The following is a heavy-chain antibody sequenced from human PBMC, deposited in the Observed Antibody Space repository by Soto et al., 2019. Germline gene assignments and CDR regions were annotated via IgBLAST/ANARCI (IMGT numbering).Heavy chain of an antibody. D-gene: IGHD6-13*01. Sequence: ASVKVSCKASGGTFSSYTISWVRQAPGQGLEWMGRIIPILGIANYAQKFQGRVTITADKSTSTAYMELSCLRSEDTAVYYCARLVAAAGTPSFDYWGQGTLVTVS. CDR2: IIPILGIA. V-gene: IGHV1-69*02. J-gene: IGHJ4*02. CDR1: GGTFSSYT. CDR3: ARLVAAAGTPSFDY.